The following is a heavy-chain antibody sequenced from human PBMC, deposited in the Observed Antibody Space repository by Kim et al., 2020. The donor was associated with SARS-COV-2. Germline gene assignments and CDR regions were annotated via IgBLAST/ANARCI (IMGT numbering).Heavy chain of an antibody. CDR3: ARFGGGYGVWDFDY. D-gene: IGHD3-16*01. J-gene: IGHJ4*02. Sequence: NPSLKSRVTISVDTSKNQFSLKLSSVTAADTAVYYCARFGGGYGVWDFDYWGQGTLVTVSS. V-gene: IGHV4-61*06.